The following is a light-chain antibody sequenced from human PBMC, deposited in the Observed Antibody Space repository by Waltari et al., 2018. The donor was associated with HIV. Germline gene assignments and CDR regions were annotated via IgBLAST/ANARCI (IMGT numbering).Light chain of an antibody. J-gene: IGLJ3*02. CDR1: ALPKQH. V-gene: IGLV3-25*03. CDR2: KDT. Sequence: SYELTQPPSVSVSPGQTATITCSGDALPKQHAFWYQTRPGQAPLLLIYKDTERPSGIPERFSGSTSGATVTLTISGVQAEDEADYYCQSADSGGFHWVFGGGTKLTVL. CDR3: QSADSGGFHWV.